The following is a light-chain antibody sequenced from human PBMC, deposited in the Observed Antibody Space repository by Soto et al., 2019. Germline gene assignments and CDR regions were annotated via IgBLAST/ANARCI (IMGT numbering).Light chain of an antibody. CDR1: SSDVGAYNF. CDR2: DVS. J-gene: IGLJ3*02. CDR3: CSYAGSYNLV. V-gene: IGLV2-11*01. Sequence: QSALTQPRSVSGSPGQSGTISCTGTSSDVGAYNFVSWYQQHPGRVPKLMMYDVSRRPSGVPDRFSGSKSGNTASMTISGLQADDADDYYCCSYAGSYNLVFGGGTKLTVL.